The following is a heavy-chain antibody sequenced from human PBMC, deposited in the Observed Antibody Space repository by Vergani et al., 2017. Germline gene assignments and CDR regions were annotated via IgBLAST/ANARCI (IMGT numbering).Heavy chain of an antibody. J-gene: IGHJ3*02. CDR1: GGSFSGYY. D-gene: IGHD2-2*01. CDR3: ARIVVPAAMTSGAFDI. Sequence: QVQLQQWGAGLLKPSETLSLTCAVYGGSFSGYYWSWIRQPPGKGLEWIGEINHSGSTNYNPSLKSRVTISVDTSKTQFSLKLSSVTAADTAVYYCARIVVPAAMTSGAFDIWGQGTMVTVSS. V-gene: IGHV4-34*01. CDR2: INHSGST.